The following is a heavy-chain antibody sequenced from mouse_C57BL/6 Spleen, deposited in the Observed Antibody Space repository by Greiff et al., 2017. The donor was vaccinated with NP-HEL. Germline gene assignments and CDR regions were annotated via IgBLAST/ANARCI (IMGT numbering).Heavy chain of an antibody. Sequence: EVKVEESGGGLVQPGGSMKLSCVASGFTFSNYWMNWVRQSPEKGLEWVAQIRLKSDNYATHYAESVKGRFTISRDDSKSSVYLQMNNLRAEDTGIYYCTEGGSYAMDYWGQGTSVTVSS. D-gene: IGHD1-1*02. CDR3: TEGGSYAMDY. J-gene: IGHJ4*01. V-gene: IGHV6-3*01. CDR1: GFTFSNYW. CDR2: IRLKSDNYAT.